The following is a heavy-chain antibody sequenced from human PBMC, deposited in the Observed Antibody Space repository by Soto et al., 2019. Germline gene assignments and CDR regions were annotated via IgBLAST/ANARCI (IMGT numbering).Heavy chain of an antibody. V-gene: IGHV2-5*02. D-gene: IGHD3-3*01. J-gene: IGHJ4*02. CDR1: GFSLSTSGVG. Sequence: QITLKESGPTLVKPAQTLTLTCTFSGFSLSTSGVGVGWIRQPPGKALEWLALFYWDGDKRYSPSLKSRLTITRDTSKNQVVLTMTNMDPVDTATYYCAHRRATPHYYDFWSGHSQNYFDYWGQGTLVTVSS. CDR2: FYWDGDK. CDR3: AHRRATPHYYDFWSGHSQNYFDY.